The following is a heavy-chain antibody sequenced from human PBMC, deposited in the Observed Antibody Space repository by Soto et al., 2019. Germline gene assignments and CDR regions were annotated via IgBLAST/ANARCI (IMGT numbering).Heavy chain of an antibody. CDR1: GYTFTSYY. CDR3: ARGREQLWLAPFDY. V-gene: IGHV1-18*04. Sequence: ASVKVSCKAAGYTFTSYYMHWVRQAPGQGLEWMGWISAYNGNTNYAQKLQGRVTMTTDTSTGTAYMELRSLRSDDTAVYYCARGREQLWLAPFDYWGQGTLVTVSS. CDR2: ISAYNGNT. J-gene: IGHJ4*02. D-gene: IGHD5-18*01.